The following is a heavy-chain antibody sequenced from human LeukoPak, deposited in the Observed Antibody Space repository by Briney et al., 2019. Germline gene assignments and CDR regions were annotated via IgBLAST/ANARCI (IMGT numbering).Heavy chain of an antibody. J-gene: IGHJ4*02. CDR3: ATRWGGQQRPDYFDY. Sequence: PSETLSLTCTVSGGSISSSSYYWGWIRQPPGKGLEWIGSIYYSGSTYYNPSLKSRVTISVDTSKNQFSLKLSSVTAADTAVYYCATRWGGQQRPDYFDYWGQGTLVTVSS. V-gene: IGHV4-39*01. CDR2: IYYSGST. D-gene: IGHD6-25*01. CDR1: GGSISSSSYY.